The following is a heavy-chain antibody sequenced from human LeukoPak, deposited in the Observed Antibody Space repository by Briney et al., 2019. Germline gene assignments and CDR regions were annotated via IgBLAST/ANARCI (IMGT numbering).Heavy chain of an antibody. CDR2: ISGRSTYI. J-gene: IGHJ4*02. CDR1: GFTFSSYT. Sequence: GGSLRLSRSASGFTFSSYTMNWVRQAPGKGLEWVSSISGRSTYIFYADSVKGRFTISRDNAKNSLSLQTNSLRAEDTAVYYCARGLGTTVTNEYYYDSSGYYDGGLDYWGQGTLVTVSS. D-gene: IGHD3-22*01. V-gene: IGHV3-21*01. CDR3: ARGLGTTVTNEYYYDSSGYYDGGLDY.